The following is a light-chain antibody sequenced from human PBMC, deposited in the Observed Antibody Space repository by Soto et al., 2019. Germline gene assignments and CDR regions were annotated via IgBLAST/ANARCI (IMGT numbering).Light chain of an antibody. V-gene: IGLV2-14*01. CDR1: SSDVGDYNY. Sequence: QSVLTHPASVSGSPGQSITISCTGTSSDVGDYNYVSWYQQHPGKAPKLMIFDVSNRPSGVSNRFSGSKSGNTASLTISGLQAEDEADYYCSSYTSSSTRVFGTGTKLTVL. CDR3: SSYTSSSTRV. J-gene: IGLJ1*01. CDR2: DVS.